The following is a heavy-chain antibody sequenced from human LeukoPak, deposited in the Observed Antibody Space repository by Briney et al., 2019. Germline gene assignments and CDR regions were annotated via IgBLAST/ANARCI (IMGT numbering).Heavy chain of an antibody. Sequence: PGGSLRLSCAASGFAFSTYWMSWVRQAPGKGLEWVANIEEDGSEKYYGDSVKGRFTISRDNAKNSLYLQINSLRAEDTAVYYCARDSSGYQWGQGTLVTVSS. CDR1: GFAFSTYW. CDR3: ARDSSGYQ. V-gene: IGHV3-7*01. D-gene: IGHD3-22*01. CDR2: IEEDGSEK. J-gene: IGHJ4*02.